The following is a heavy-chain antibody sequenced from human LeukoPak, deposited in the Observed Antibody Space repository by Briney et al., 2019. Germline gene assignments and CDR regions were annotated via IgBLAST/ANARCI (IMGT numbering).Heavy chain of an antibody. V-gene: IGHV1-2*02. Sequence: GASVKVSCKASGYTITGYYMHWVRQAPGQGLEWMGWINPNSGGTNYAQKFQGRVTMTRGTSINTAYMELSRLRSDDTAVFFCAVVSAAINSWGQGTLVTVSS. CDR2: INPNSGGT. CDR1: GYTITGYY. CDR3: AVVSAAINS. J-gene: IGHJ4*02. D-gene: IGHD2-2*02.